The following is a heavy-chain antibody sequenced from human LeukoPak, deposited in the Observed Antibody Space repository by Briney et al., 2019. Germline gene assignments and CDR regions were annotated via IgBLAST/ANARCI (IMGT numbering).Heavy chain of an antibody. CDR2: INPNSGGT. CDR1: GYTFTGYY. J-gene: IGHJ5*02. Sequence: ASVKVSCKASGYTFTGYYMHWVRQAPGQGLEWMGWINPNSGGTNYAQKFQGRVTMTRDTSISTAYMELSRLRSDGTAVYYCARESITMVQGGPNWFDPWGQGTLVTVSS. V-gene: IGHV1-2*02. CDR3: ARESITMVQGGPNWFDP. D-gene: IGHD3-10*01.